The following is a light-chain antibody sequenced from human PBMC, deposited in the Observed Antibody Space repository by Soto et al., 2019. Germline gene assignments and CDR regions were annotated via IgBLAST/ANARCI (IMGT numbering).Light chain of an antibody. CDR1: SSDVGGYNY. CDR3: SSYTRSSTLVV. J-gene: IGLJ3*02. CDR2: AVN. Sequence: QSALTQPASVSGSPGQSITISCTGSSSDVGGYNYVSWYQQHPGKAPKLMIYAVNNRPSGVSDRFSGSKSGNTASLTISGLQAEDEADYYCSSYTRSSTLVVFGGGTKVTVL. V-gene: IGLV2-14*01.